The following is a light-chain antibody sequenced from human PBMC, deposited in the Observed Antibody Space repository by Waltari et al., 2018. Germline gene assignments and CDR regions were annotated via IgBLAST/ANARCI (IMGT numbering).Light chain of an antibody. J-gene: IGLJ1*01. V-gene: IGLV1-44*01. CDR2: NNN. Sequence: QSVLTQPPSASGTPGPRVTISCSGSTSNIGSNTVHWFQQLPGTAPKFLTYNNNERPSGVPDRFSGSKSGTSASLAISGLQSEDEAHYYCAAWDDSLNGFYVFGTGTKVTVL. CDR1: TSNIGSNT. CDR3: AAWDDSLNGFYV.